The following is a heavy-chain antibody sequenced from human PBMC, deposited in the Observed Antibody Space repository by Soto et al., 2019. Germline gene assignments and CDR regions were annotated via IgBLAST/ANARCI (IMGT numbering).Heavy chain of an antibody. Sequence: ASVKVSCKASGYAFSNNDISWVRHVTGQGLEWMGWMNPNSGHGGYAQKFQGRVTMTRDTSTSTAYMELSSLASDDTAIYYCASRATSGTLNWFDHWGQGTLVTVSS. V-gene: IGHV1-8*01. CDR3: ASRATSGTLNWFDH. CDR1: GYAFSNND. CDR2: MNPNSGHG. J-gene: IGHJ5*02.